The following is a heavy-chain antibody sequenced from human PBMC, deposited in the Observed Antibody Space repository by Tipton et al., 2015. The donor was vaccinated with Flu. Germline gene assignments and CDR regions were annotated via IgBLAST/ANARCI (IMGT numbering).Heavy chain of an antibody. Sequence: TLSLTCTVSGDSISSYYWSWIRQPAGKGLEWIGRIYTSGSTNYNASHKSRVTMSEDMSKNQFSLKLSSVTVADTAVYYCARDYLLGDLSFFDNWGQGTLVTVSS. CDR2: IYTSGST. CDR1: GDSISSYY. D-gene: IGHD3-16*02. V-gene: IGHV4-4*07. J-gene: IGHJ4*02. CDR3: ARDYLLGDLSFFDN.